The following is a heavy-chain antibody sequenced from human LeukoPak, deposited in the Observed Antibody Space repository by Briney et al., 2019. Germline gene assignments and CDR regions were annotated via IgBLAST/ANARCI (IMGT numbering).Heavy chain of an antibody. D-gene: IGHD5-24*01. CDR2: IYYSGNT. CDR3: ARFPQGGFNYFDY. J-gene: IGHJ4*02. CDR1: GGSISSYY. Sequence: SETLSLTCTVSGGSISSYYWSWIRQPPGKGPEWIGYIYYSGNTNYNPSLKSRVTISVDTSKNLFSLKLNSVTTADTAVYYCARFPQGGFNYFDYWGQGALVTVSS. V-gene: IGHV4-59*01.